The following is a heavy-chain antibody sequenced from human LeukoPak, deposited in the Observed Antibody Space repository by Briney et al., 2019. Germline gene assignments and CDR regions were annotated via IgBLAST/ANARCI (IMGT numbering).Heavy chain of an antibody. CDR1: GGSISSGGYY. Sequence: PSETLSLTCTVSGGSISSGGYYWSWIRQHPGKGLEWIVYIYYSGSTYYNPSLKSRVTISVDTSKNQFSLKLSSVTAADTAVYYCAREAGRDGYNLYWFDPWGQGTLVTVSS. CDR2: IYYSGST. D-gene: IGHD5-24*01. V-gene: IGHV4-31*03. CDR3: AREAGRDGYNLYWFDP. J-gene: IGHJ5*02.